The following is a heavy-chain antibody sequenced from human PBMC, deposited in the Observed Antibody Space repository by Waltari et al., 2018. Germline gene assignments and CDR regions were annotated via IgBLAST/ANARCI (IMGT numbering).Heavy chain of an antibody. V-gene: IGHV3-74*01. CDR1: GFTFIRSW. J-gene: IGHJ4*02. CDR3: ARNLGIGVACNVGAFDC. D-gene: IGHD6-13*01. Sequence: EVQLVEAGGGLVQPGGSLRLSCVASGFTFIRSWMHWVRQVPGKGLVWVSRTNTDGSATSYADSVKGRFTISRDNARNTLHLQMNSLRAEDTAVYYCARNLGIGVACNVGAFDCWGQGTLVTVSS. CDR2: TNTDGSAT.